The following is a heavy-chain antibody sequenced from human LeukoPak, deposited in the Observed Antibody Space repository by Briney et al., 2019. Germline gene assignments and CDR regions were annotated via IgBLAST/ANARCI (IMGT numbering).Heavy chain of an antibody. D-gene: IGHD3-9*01. CDR2: IYTSGST. CDR3: ARGLLYYDILTGYYKGRYPFDY. CDR1: GDSISGYY. Sequence: SETLSLTCSVSGDSISGYYWSWIRQPAGKGLEWIGRIYTSGSTNYNPSLKSRVTMSVDTSKNQFSLNLSSATAADTAVYYCARGLLYYDILTGYYKGRYPFDYWGQGTLVTVSS. V-gene: IGHV4-4*07. J-gene: IGHJ4*02.